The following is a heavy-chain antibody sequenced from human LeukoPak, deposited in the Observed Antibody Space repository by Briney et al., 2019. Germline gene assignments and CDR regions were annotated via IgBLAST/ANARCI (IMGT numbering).Heavy chain of an antibody. V-gene: IGHV3-7*04. D-gene: IGHD6-13*01. Sequence: GGSLRLSCVASGFTFKNYWMSWVRQAPGKGLEWVANIEADDPEKYYVDSVKGRFTVSRDNARNSLYLQMSSLRVEDTAVYYCARDPAAWDYWGQGTLVTVSS. CDR1: GFTFKNYW. CDR2: IEADDPEK. J-gene: IGHJ4*02. CDR3: ARDPAAWDY.